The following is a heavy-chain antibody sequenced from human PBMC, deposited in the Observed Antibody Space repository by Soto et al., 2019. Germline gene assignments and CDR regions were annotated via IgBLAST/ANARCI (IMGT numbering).Heavy chain of an antibody. V-gene: IGHV4-59*01. CDR2: MYNTGST. CDR1: GGTISRYY. CDR3: ARDLWGYCGTDCYPLDV. Sequence: QVQLQESGPGLVKPSETLSLTCTVSGGTISRYYWSWIRQPPGKGLEWIGYMYNTGSTVYNPSFKCRVTISVDTSKTQFSLKLNSVTAADTAVYYCARDLWGYCGTDCYPLDVWGQGTTVTVSS. D-gene: IGHD2-21*02. J-gene: IGHJ6*02.